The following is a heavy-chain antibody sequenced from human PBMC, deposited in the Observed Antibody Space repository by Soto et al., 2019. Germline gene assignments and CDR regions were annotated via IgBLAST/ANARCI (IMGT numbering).Heavy chain of an antibody. CDR1: GGTFSSYA. CDR3: ARGPNVDTAMVNYYYYGMDV. D-gene: IGHD5-18*01. J-gene: IGHJ6*02. CDR2: IIPLFGTA. Sequence: QVQLVQSGAEVKKPGSSVKVSCKASGGTFSSYAISWVRQAPGQGLECMGGIIPLFGTANYAQKFQGRVTITADESTSTAYMELSSLRSEDTAVYYCARGPNVDTAMVNYYYYGMDVWGQGTTVTVSS. V-gene: IGHV1-69*01.